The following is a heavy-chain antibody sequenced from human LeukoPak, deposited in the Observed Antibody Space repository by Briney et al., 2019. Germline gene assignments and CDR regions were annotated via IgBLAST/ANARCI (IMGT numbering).Heavy chain of an antibody. V-gene: IGHV4-34*01. CDR3: ASRSGGGYSYGSNWFDP. D-gene: IGHD5-18*01. Sequence: SETLSLTCAVYGGSFSGYCWSWIRQPPGKGLEWIGEINHSGSTNYNPSLKSRVTISVDTSKNQFSLKLSSVTAADTAVYYCASRSGGGYSYGSNWFDPWGQGTLVTVSS. J-gene: IGHJ5*02. CDR1: GGSFSGYC. CDR2: INHSGST.